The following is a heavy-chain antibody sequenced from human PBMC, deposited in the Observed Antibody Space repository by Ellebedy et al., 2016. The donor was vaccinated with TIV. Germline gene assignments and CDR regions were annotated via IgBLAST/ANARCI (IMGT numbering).Heavy chain of an antibody. CDR3: AREGPYYFDY. J-gene: IGHJ4*02. V-gene: IGHV4-31*03. CDR2: IYYSGST. CDR1: GGSISSGGYY. Sequence: MPSETLSLTCTVSGGSISSGGYYWSWIRQHPGKGLEWIGYIYYSGSTYYNPSLKSRVTISVDTSKNQFSLKLSSVSAADTAVYYCAREGPYYFDYWGQGTLVTVSS.